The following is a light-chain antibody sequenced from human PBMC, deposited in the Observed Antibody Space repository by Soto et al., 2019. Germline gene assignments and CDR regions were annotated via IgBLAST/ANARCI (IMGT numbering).Light chain of an antibody. Sequence: LTQSPATLSLSPGERAPLSCRASQSVSSFLAWYQQKPGQAPRLLVYDASNRATGTPARFSGSGSGTDFTLTISSLEPEDFAVYYCQQRSNWPWTFGQGTKVDI. CDR3: QQRSNWPWT. V-gene: IGKV3-11*01. CDR1: QSVSSF. CDR2: DAS. J-gene: IGKJ1*01.